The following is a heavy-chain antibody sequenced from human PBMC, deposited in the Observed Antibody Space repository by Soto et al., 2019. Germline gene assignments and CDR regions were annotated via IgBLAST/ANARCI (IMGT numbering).Heavy chain of an antibody. CDR2: ISSSSSYI. Sequence: GGSLRLSCAASVFTFSSYSMNWVRQAPGKGLEWVSSISSSSSYIYYADSVKGRFTISRDNAKNSLYLQMNSLRAEDTAVYYCARETTSERPLDVWGQGTTVTVSS. J-gene: IGHJ6*02. V-gene: IGHV3-21*01. CDR1: VFTFSSYS. CDR3: ARETTSERPLDV.